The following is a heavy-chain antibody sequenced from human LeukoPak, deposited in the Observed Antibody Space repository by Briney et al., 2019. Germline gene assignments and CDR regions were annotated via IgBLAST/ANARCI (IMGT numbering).Heavy chain of an antibody. CDR3: AREVGRGHTFGSNY. CDR2: IYYSGIT. D-gene: IGHD5-18*01. J-gene: IGHJ4*02. CDR1: GGSVSINSYY. V-gene: IGHV4-39*02. Sequence: SETLSLTCTVSGGSVSINSYYWGWIRQPPGKGLEWIGNIYYSGITYYNPSLKSRVTISVDTSKNQFSLKLSSVTAADTAVYYCAREVGRGHTFGSNYWGQGTLVTLSS.